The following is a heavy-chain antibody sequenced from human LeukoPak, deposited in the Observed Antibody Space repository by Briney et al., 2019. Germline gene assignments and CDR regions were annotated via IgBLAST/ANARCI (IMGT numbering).Heavy chain of an antibody. V-gene: IGHV3-30*04. J-gene: IGHJ4*02. D-gene: IGHD3-3*01. CDR1: GLTFSSYA. Sequence: GSLRLSCAAPGLTFSSYAMHWARQAPGKGLEWVAVISYDGSNKYYADSVKGRFTISRDNSKNTLYLQMNSLRAEDTAVYYCARVRGVEWLFPYFDYWGQGTLVTVSS. CDR3: ARVRGVEWLFPYFDY. CDR2: ISYDGSNK.